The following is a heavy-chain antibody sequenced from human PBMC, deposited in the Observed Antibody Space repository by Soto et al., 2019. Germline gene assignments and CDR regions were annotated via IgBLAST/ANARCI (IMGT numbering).Heavy chain of an antibody. CDR2: FDPKDGET. J-gene: IGHJ3*02. CDR1: GYTLTELS. CDR3: ATELQYQRHNFDI. D-gene: IGHD2-2*01. V-gene: IGHV1-24*01. Sequence: ASVKVSCKVSGYTLTELSMHWVRQAPGKVLEWMGGFDPKDGETIYAQKFQGRVTMTEDTSTDTAYMELSSLRSEDTAVYYCATELQYQRHNFDIWGQGTMVTVSS.